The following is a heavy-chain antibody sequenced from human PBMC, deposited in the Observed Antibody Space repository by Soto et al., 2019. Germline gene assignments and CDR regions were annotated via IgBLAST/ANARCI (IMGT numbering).Heavy chain of an antibody. CDR3: ARRHSSSEHDHYGMDV. CDR1: GYSFTSYW. J-gene: IGHJ6*02. Sequence: PGESLKISCKGSGYSFTSYWIGWVRQMPGKGLEWMGIIYPGDSDTRYSPSFQGQVTISADKSISTAYLQWSSLKASDTAMYYCARRHSSSEHDHYGMDVWGQGTTVTVSS. D-gene: IGHD6-13*01. V-gene: IGHV5-51*01. CDR2: IYPGDSDT.